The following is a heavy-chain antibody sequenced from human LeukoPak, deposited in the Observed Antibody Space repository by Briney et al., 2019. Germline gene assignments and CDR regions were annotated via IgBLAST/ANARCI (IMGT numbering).Heavy chain of an antibody. CDR2: INYSCST. CDR1: GGSISSTSYY. D-gene: IGHD2-2*02. V-gene: IGHV4-39*01. CDR3: ARGLRAGVYCSSTSCYSRQSDSGRIFDY. J-gene: IGHJ4*02. Sequence: PSETLSLTCTVSGGSISSTSYYWGWIRQPPGKGLEWIGSINYSCSTYYNPSLKSRVTISVDTSKNQIPLKLNSVTAANTAMYYCARGLRAGVYCSSTSCYSRQSDSGRIFDYWGQGTLVTVSS.